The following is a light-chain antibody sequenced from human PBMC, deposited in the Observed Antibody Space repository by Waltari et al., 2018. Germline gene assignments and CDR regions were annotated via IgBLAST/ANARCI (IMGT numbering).Light chain of an antibody. Sequence: SYVLTQPPSVSVAPGQTARITCGGNNIGDKTVPWYQQRPGQAPVLVVFDDRDRPVGIPGRFSVSNAGNTATLTISRVEAGDEADYYCQVWDRSSDVVFGGGTKLTVL. V-gene: IGLV3-21*02. CDR2: DDR. J-gene: IGLJ2*01. CDR1: NIGDKT. CDR3: QVWDRSSDVV.